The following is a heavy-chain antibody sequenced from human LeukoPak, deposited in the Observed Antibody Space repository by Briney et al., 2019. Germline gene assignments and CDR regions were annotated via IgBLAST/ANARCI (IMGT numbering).Heavy chain of an antibody. V-gene: IGHV3-23*01. Sequence: GGSLRLSCAASGFTFSSYAMSWVRQAPGKGLEWVSAISGSGGSTYYADSVKGRFTISRDNSKNTLYLQMNSLRAEDTAVYYCARRYCSGGSCYHQFDYWGRGTLVTVSS. D-gene: IGHD2-15*01. J-gene: IGHJ4*02. CDR3: ARRYCSGGSCYHQFDY. CDR2: ISGSGGST. CDR1: GFTFSSYA.